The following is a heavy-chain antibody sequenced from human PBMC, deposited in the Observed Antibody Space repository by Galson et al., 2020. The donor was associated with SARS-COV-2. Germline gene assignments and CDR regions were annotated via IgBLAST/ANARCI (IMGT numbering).Heavy chain of an antibody. J-gene: IGHJ5*02. D-gene: IGHD3-22*01. CDR2: INPNSGGT. V-gene: IGHV1-2*02. CDR3: AGTRRYYDSSGYYYGNWFDP. CDR1: GYTFTGYY. Sequence: ASVKVSCKASGYTFTGYYMHWVRQAPGQGLEWMGWINPNSGGTNYAQKFQGRVTMTRDTSISTAYMELSRLRSDDTAVYYCAGTRRYYDSSGYYYGNWFDPWGQGSLVTVSS.